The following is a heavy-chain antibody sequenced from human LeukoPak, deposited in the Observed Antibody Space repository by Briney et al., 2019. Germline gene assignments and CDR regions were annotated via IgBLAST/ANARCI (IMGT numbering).Heavy chain of an antibody. CDR3: ATAGSYDSSGYSLYFDY. CDR2: IDPSGGIT. J-gene: IGHJ4*02. V-gene: IGHV1-46*01. Sequence: GASVKVSCKASGYTFTSHYMHWVRQAPGQGLEWMGIIDPSGGITIYAQKFQGRVTMTEDTSTDTAYMELSSLRSEDTAVYYCATAGSYDSSGYSLYFDYWGQGTLVTVSS. CDR1: GYTFTSHY. D-gene: IGHD3-22*01.